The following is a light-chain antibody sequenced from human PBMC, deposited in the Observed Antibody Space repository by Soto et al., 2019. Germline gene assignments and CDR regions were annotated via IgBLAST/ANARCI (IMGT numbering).Light chain of an antibody. J-gene: IGKJ4*01. CDR3: QQRSNWPRALT. V-gene: IGKV3-11*01. Sequence: EIVLTQSPGTLSLSPGERATLSCRASQSVSSYLAWYQQKPGQAPRLLIYEASNRATGIPARFSGSGSGTDFSLTISSLEAEDLAVYYCQQRSNWPRALTFGGGTKVEIK. CDR1: QSVSSY. CDR2: EAS.